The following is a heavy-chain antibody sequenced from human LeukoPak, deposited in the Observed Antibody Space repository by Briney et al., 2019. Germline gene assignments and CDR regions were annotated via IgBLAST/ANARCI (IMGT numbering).Heavy chain of an antibody. CDR1: GFTFSSYA. CDR3: ARDFDSGSYYGYFQH. Sequence: GGSLRLSCAASGFTFSSYAMHWVRQAPGKGLEWVAVISYDGSNKYYADSVKGRFTISRDNSKNTLYLQMNSLRAEDTAVYYCARDFDSGSYYGYFQHWGQGTLVTVSS. D-gene: IGHD3-10*01. J-gene: IGHJ1*01. V-gene: IGHV3-30-3*01. CDR2: ISYDGSNK.